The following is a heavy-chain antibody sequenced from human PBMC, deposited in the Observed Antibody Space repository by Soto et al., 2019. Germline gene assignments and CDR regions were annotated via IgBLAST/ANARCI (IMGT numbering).Heavy chain of an antibody. CDR3: VKDVNWGFDY. D-gene: IGHD7-27*01. J-gene: IGHJ4*02. Sequence: EVQLVESGGVVVQPGGSLRLSCAASGFTFDDYTMHWVRQAPGKGLEWVSLISWDGGNTYYADSVKGRFTISRDNSKNSLYLQMNSLRTDDTAFYYCVKDVNWGFDYWGQGTLVTVSS. CDR2: ISWDGGNT. V-gene: IGHV3-43*01. CDR1: GFTFDDYT.